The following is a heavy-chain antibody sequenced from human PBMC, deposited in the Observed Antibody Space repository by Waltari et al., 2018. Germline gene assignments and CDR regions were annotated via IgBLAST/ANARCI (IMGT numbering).Heavy chain of an antibody. V-gene: IGHV3-7*01. CDR2: INQDGSEE. CDR1: RFTFGNXX. D-gene: IGHD5-12*01. J-gene: IGHJ3*02. Sequence: EVLLVESGGGLVQTAGSLRLACAAYRFTFGNXXXXWVRKAPGKGLEWVANINQDGSEEYYVDSVKGRFTISRDNAKNSLYLEMKTLRAEDTAIYYCARTGARWLQFAAFDIWGQGTMVTVSS. CDR3: ARTGARWLQFAAFDI.